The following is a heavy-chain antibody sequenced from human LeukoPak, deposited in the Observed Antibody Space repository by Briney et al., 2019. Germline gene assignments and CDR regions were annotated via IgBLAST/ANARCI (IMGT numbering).Heavy chain of an antibody. CDR1: GGSISNRPYY. CDR2: IYYSGST. D-gene: IGHD3-9*01. Sequence: SETLSLTCTLSGGSISNRPYYWGWVRQPPGKGLEWIGSIYYSGSTYHNPSLKSRVSISVDTSKNEFSLKLNSVAAADTAVHYCVGQYYDTVTDYWGDTFDIWGQGTMVTVSS. J-gene: IGHJ3*02. CDR3: VGQYYDTVTDYWGDTFDI. V-gene: IGHV4-39*01.